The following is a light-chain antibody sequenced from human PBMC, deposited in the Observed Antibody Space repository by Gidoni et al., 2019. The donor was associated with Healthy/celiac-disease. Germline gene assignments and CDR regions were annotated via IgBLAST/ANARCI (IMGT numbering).Light chain of an antibody. CDR3: QQYNNWTPLT. V-gene: IGKV3D-15*01. CDR1: QSVSSY. J-gene: IGKJ4*01. Sequence: EIVMTQSPATLSVSPGERATLSCRASQSVSSYFSWYQKKPGEASRLLIYGASTRATGIPARFSGSGSGTEFTLTISSLQSEDVAVYYCQQYNNWTPLTFGGGTKVEIK. CDR2: GAS.